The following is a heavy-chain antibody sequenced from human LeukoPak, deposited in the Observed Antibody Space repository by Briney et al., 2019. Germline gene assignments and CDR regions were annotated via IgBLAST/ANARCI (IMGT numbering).Heavy chain of an antibody. J-gene: IGHJ6*03. V-gene: IGHV3-48*01. CDR2: ISVSGTI. CDR3: ATAPRGASDYIDV. D-gene: IGHD1-26*01. CDR1: AFSLSTYS. Sequence: GGSLRLSCAAFAFSLSTYSMNWVPQTPGKGLGWLSHISVSGTIHYADSVKGRFSISRDNGRNSVSLQMNRLRVGDTGVYFCATAPRGASDYIDVWGRGTTVSVSS.